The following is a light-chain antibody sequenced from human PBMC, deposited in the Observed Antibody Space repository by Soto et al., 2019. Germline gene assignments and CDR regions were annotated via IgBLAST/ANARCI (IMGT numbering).Light chain of an antibody. V-gene: IGLV2-11*01. J-gene: IGLJ1*01. CDR3: ASYTATNTYV. CDR1: SSDVGGYNY. CDR2: DVN. Sequence: QSALTQPRSVSGSPGQSVTISCTGTSSDVGGYNYVSWYQQYPDKAPKLIIYDVNDRPSGVSDRFSGSKSGNTASLTISGLQAEDEADYYCASYTATNTYVFGNGTKLTVL.